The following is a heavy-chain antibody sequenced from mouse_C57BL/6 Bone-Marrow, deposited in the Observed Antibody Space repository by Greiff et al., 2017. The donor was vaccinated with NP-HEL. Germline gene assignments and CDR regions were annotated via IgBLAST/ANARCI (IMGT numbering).Heavy chain of an antibody. J-gene: IGHJ3*01. Sequence: QVQLQESGPGLVAPSQSLSITCTVSGFSLTSYGVDWVRQSPGKGLEWLGVIWGVGSTNYNSALKSSLSISKDNSKSQVFLKMNSLQTDDTAMYYCASRDGSYPFAYWGQGTLVTVSA. CDR3: ASRDGSYPFAY. CDR2: IWGVGST. CDR1: GFSLTSYG. D-gene: IGHD1-1*02. V-gene: IGHV2-6*01.